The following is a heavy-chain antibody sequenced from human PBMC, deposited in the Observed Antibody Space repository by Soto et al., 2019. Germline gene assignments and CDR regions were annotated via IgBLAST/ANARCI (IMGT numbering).Heavy chain of an antibody. V-gene: IGHV1-18*01. CDR1: GYTFTSYG. J-gene: IGHJ5*02. Sequence: GASVKVSCKASGYTFTSYGISWVRQAPGQGLEWMGWISAYNGNTNYAQKLQGRVTMTTDTSTSTAYMELRSLRSDDTAVYYCASAEFYGDYWWFDPWGQGTLVTVSS. CDR2: ISAYNGNT. D-gene: IGHD4-17*01. CDR3: ASAEFYGDYWWFDP.